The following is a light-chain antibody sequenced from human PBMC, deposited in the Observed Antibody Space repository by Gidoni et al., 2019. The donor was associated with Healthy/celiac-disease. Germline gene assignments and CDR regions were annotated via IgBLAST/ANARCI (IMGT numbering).Light chain of an antibody. V-gene: IGKV3-15*01. Sequence: EIVMTQSPATLSVSPGERATLSCRASQSVSSNLAWYQQKPGQAPRLLIYGASTRATGIPARFQWQWVWDRVHSLISSLQSEDFAVYYCQQYNNWPRTFXQXTKVEIK. CDR3: QQYNNWPRT. CDR2: GAS. J-gene: IGKJ1*01. CDR1: QSVSSN.